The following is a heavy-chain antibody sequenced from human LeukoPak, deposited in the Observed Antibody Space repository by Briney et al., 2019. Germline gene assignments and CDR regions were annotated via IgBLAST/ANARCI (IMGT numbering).Heavy chain of an antibody. Sequence: PGRSLRPSCAASGFTFDYFAMHWVRQVPGKCLEWVSGISLNSVKTGYADSVKGRFTISRDNAKNFLYLQMNSLRAEDTALYYCVKDDGWFSWGQGTMVTVSS. D-gene: IGHD2-15*01. V-gene: IGHV3-9*01. J-gene: IGHJ3*01. CDR1: GFTFDYFA. CDR2: ISLNSVKT. CDR3: VKDDGWFS.